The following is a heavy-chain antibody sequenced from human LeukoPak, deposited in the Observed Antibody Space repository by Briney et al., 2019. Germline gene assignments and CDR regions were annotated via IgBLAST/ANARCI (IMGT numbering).Heavy chain of an antibody. CDR1: GFTFSSYA. D-gene: IGHD3-22*01. CDR2: ISSNGGST. J-gene: IGHJ4*02. CDR3: VVLSSGYFDY. Sequence: PGGSLRLSCSASGFTFSSYAMHWVRQAPGKGLEYVSAISSNGGSTYYADSVKDRFTISRDNSKNTLYLQMSSLRAEDTAVYYCVVLSSGYFDYWGQGTLVTVSS. V-gene: IGHV3-64D*06.